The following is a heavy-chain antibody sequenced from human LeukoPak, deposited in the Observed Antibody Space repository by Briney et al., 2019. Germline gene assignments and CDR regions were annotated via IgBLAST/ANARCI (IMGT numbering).Heavy chain of an antibody. CDR1: EFILNTAA. V-gene: IGHV3-23*01. Sequence: GGSLRLSCVASEFILNTAAMSWVRQAPGKGLEWVASITKYDGRTYYADSVKGRFSISRDNSENTVYLQMNSLRDDDTGMYFCAKDHHSSGWPSFDSWGQGTLVTVSS. CDR3: AKDHHSSGWPSFDS. D-gene: IGHD6-19*01. CDR2: ITKYDGRT. J-gene: IGHJ4*02.